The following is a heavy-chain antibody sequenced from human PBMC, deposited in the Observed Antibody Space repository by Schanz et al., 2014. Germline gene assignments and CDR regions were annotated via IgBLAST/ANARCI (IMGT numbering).Heavy chain of an antibody. CDR2: ITHSGST. J-gene: IGHJ4*02. CDR3: ARGGSRSSLEY. V-gene: IGHV4-34*01. D-gene: IGHD6-13*01. Sequence: QVQLQQWGAGLLKPSETLSLTCTVYGASFRGYYWTWIRQPPGKGLEWIGEITHSGSTNYNPSLKGRITISLDTSKNQFCVKVRSVTAADTAVYYCARGGSRSSLEYWGQGTLVTVSS. CDR1: GASFRGYY.